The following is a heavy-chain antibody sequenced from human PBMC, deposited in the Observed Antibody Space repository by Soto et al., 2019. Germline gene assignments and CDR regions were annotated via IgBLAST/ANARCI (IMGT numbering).Heavy chain of an antibody. J-gene: IGHJ4*02. Sequence: EVQVVESGGGLVEPGGSLRLSCAVSGLTFSRTWMSWVRQAPGKGLEWVARVKSRPDGGTIDYAGPVKGRFTISRDDSKGTVFLQTSSLKTEATALYYCTGESYCGGGSCPEYWGQGTLVIVSS. V-gene: IGHV3-15*01. CDR1: GLTFSRTW. CDR2: VKSRPDGGTI. D-gene: IGHD2-15*01. CDR3: TGESYCGGGSCPEY.